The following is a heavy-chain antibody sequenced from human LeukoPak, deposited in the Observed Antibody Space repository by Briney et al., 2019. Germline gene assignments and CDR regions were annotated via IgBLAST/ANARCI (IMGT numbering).Heavy chain of an antibody. CDR3: ARDGPSSAGGPPGPLGY. CDR2: IYYSGST. J-gene: IGHJ4*02. Sequence: PPETLSPTCTVSGGSISSISYYWGWIRQPPWKGLEWIGSIYYSGSTYYNPSLKSRVTISVDTSKNQFSLKLRSVTAADTAVYYCARDGPSSAGGPPGPLGYWGQGTLVTVSS. CDR1: GGSISSISYY. V-gene: IGHV4-39*07. D-gene: IGHD2-8*02.